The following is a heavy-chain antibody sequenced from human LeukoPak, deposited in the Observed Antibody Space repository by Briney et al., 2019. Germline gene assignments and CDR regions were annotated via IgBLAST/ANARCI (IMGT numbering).Heavy chain of an antibody. V-gene: IGHV3-7*01. CDR1: GFAFSAYW. CDR3: ARVRGGFFNAFDV. CDR2: IKQDGSEK. J-gene: IGHJ3*01. Sequence: GGSLRLSCAASGFAFSAYWMSWVRQALGKGLEWVANIKQDGSEKYYVDSVKGRFTISRDNAKTSLYLQMNSLRAEDTAMYYCARVRGGFFNAFDVWGQGTMVTVSP. D-gene: IGHD3-16*01.